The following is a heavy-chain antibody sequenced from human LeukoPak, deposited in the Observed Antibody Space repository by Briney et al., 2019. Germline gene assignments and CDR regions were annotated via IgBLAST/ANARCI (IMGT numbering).Heavy chain of an antibody. Sequence: SQTLSLTCTVSGGSISSGGYFWSWIRQHPGKGLEWIAYIYDSGRINYNPSLKSRVTISVDTSKNQFSLKLTSVTAADTAVYYCARIGARAVVVINLIHAFDIWGQGTMVAVSS. J-gene: IGHJ3*02. D-gene: IGHD3-22*01. V-gene: IGHV4-31*03. CDR1: GGSISSGGYF. CDR3: ARIGARAVVVINLIHAFDI. CDR2: IYDSGRI.